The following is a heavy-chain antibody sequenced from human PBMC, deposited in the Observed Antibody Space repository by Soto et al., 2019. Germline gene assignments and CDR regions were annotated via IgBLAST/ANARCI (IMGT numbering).Heavy chain of an antibody. V-gene: IGHV3-30*18. CDR2: IPYDGSNE. CDR1: GFTFSSYA. J-gene: IGHJ4*02. Sequence: PGGSLRLSCAASGFTFSSYAMSWVRQAPGKGLEWVAVIPYDGSNEYYADSVKGRFTISRVLTKNTLYLQMNSLRSEDTAVYYCAKGGNGSGSLLLYCGQGTLVTVSS. D-gene: IGHD3-3*01. CDR3: AKGGNGSGSLLLY.